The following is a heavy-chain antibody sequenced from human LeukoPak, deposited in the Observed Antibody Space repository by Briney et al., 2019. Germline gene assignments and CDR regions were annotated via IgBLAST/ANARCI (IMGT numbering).Heavy chain of an antibody. V-gene: IGHV1-2*04. D-gene: IGHD3-10*01. Sequence: ASVKVSCKASGYTFTGYYMHWVRQAPGQGLEWMGWINPNSGGTNYAQKFQGWVTMTRDTSISTAHMELSRLRSDDTAVYYCARDRVYYGSGSYYYGMDVWGKGTTVTVSS. CDR2: INPNSGGT. CDR3: ARDRVYYGSGSYYYGMDV. J-gene: IGHJ6*04. CDR1: GYTFTGYY.